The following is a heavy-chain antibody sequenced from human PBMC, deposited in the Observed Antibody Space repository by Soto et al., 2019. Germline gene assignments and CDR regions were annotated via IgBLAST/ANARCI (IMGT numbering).Heavy chain of an antibody. CDR2: IIPIFGTA. CDR3: ARERSGTVDAFDI. Sequence: ASVKVSCKASGGTFSSYAISWVRQAPGQGLEWMGGIIPIFGTANYAQKFQGRVTITADKSTSTAYMELSSLRSEDTAVYYCARERSGTVDAFDIWGQGTMVTVSS. V-gene: IGHV1-69*06. J-gene: IGHJ3*02. D-gene: IGHD2-15*01. CDR1: GGTFSSYA.